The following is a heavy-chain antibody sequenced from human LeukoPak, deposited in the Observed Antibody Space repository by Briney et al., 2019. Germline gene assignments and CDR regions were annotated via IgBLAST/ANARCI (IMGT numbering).Heavy chain of an antibody. CDR2: IYYSGST. V-gene: IGHV4-30-4*08. CDR1: GGSISSGDYY. CDR3: AREYSSSDYFDY. D-gene: IGHD6-6*01. Sequence: SQTLSLTCTVSGGSISSGDYYWSWIRQPPGKGLEWIGYIYYSGSTYYNPSLKSRVTISVDTSKNQFSLKLSSVTAADTAVYYCAREYSSSDYFDYWGQGTLVTVSS. J-gene: IGHJ4*02.